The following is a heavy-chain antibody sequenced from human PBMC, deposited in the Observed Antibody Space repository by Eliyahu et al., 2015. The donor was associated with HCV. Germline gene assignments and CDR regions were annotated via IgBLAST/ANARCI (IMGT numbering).Heavy chain of an antibody. CDR1: GFGFSNSA. D-gene: IGHD6-13*01. Sequence: EMQLLESGGGLVQSGESXRLSCAASGFGFSNSAMNWVRQAPRRGREWVSGISDDGRTTYYADSVKGRFTISRDSSKNTLLLQMNSLRAEDTAIYYCAKHQAAAGLWGQGTLVTVSS. J-gene: IGHJ4*02. V-gene: IGHV3-23*01. CDR2: ISDDGRTT. CDR3: AKHQAAAGL.